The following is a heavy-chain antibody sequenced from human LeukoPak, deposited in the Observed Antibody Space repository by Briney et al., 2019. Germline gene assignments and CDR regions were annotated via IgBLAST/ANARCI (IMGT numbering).Heavy chain of an antibody. J-gene: IGHJ4*02. CDR1: GFTFSSYG. D-gene: IGHD2-2*01. CDR2: IRYDGSNK. V-gene: IGHV3-30*02. CDR3: ARNKWSRDIVVVPADY. Sequence: GGSLRLSCAASGFTFSSYGMHWVRQAPGKGLEWVAYIRYDGSNKYYVDSVKGRFTISRDISKNTLYLQMNSLRAEDTAVYYCARNKWSRDIVVVPADYWGQGTLVTVSS.